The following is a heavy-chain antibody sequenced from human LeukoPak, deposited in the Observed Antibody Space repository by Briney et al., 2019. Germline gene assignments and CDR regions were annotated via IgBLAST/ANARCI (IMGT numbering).Heavy chain of an antibody. CDR2: ISGSGGST. Sequence: PGGSLRLSCAASGFTFSSYAMSWIRQAPGKGLEWVSAISGSGGSTYYADSVKGRFTISRDNSKNTLYLQMNSLRAEDTAVYYCAKAIYYYYYMDVWGKGTTVTVSS. CDR3: AKAIYYYYYMDV. CDR1: GFTFSSYA. V-gene: IGHV3-23*01. J-gene: IGHJ6*03.